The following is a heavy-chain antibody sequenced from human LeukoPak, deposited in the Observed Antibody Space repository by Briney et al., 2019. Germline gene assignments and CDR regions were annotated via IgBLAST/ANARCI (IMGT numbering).Heavy chain of an antibody. CDR2: IRSKAYGGTT. J-gene: IGHJ6*02. Sequence: GGSLRLSCTASGFTFGDYAMSWFRQAPGKGLEWVGFIRSKAYGGTTEYAASVKGRFTISRDDSKSIAYLQMNSLKTEDTAVYYCTRFWDFDWLPFYYGMDVWGQGTTVTVSS. CDR1: GFTFGDYA. CDR3: TRFWDFDWLPFYYGMDV. V-gene: IGHV3-49*03. D-gene: IGHD3-9*01.